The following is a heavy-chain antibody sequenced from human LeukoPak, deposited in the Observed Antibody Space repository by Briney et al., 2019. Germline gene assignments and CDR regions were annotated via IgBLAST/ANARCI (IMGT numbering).Heavy chain of an antibody. CDR1: GFTFSSYG. V-gene: IGHV3-7*01. CDR2: IKQDGSEK. Sequence: GGSLRLSCAASGFTFSSYGMTWVRQAPGKGLEWVANIKQDGSEKFYVDSVKGRFTISRDNAKNSLYLQMNSLRAEDTAVYYCARLRYSDYWGQGTLVTVSS. CDR3: ARLRYSDY. J-gene: IGHJ4*02.